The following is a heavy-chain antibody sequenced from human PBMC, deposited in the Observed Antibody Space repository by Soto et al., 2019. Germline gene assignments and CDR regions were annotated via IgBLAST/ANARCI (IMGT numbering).Heavy chain of an antibody. CDR1: GFTFSSYA. Sequence: GGSLRLSCAASGFTFSSYAMHWVRQAPGKGLEWVAVISYDGSNKYYADSVKGRFTISRDNSKNTLYLQMNSLRAEDTAVYYCARGTGSMDIVATFLTRFDYWGQGTLVTVSS. CDR2: ISYDGSNK. CDR3: ARGTGSMDIVATFLTRFDY. D-gene: IGHD5-12*01. J-gene: IGHJ4*02. V-gene: IGHV3-30-3*01.